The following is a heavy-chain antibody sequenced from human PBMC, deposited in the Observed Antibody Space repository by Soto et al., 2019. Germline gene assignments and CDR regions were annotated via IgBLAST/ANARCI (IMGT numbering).Heavy chain of an antibody. CDR1: GYTFTSYG. CDR2: ISAYNGNK. CDR3: ARDVGQQLVDH. J-gene: IGHJ4*02. D-gene: IGHD6-13*01. V-gene: IGHV1-18*01. Sequence: QVQLEQSGGEVKKPGASVKVSCKASGYTFTSYGITWVRQAPGQGLEWMGWISAYNGNKKYAQKLQGRVTMTTDTSTSTAYMELMSLRSDDTAVYYCARDVGQQLVDHWGQGTLVSVSS.